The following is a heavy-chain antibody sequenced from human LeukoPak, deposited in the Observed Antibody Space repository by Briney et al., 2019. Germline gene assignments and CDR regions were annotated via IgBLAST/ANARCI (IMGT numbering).Heavy chain of an antibody. J-gene: IGHJ4*02. Sequence: ASVKVSCKASRSTFRSYDINWVRQATGQGLEWMGWMNPNSGDTGYTQRFEGRVTMTRDTSISTAYMELSSLRSEDTAVYYCARGPYGTGSHFDFWGQGTLVTVSS. V-gene: IGHV1-8*02. CDR1: RSTFRSYD. CDR2: MNPNSGDT. D-gene: IGHD3-10*01. CDR3: ARGPYGTGSHFDF.